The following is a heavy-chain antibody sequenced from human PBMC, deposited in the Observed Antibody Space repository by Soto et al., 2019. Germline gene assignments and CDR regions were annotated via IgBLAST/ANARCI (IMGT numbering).Heavy chain of an antibody. Sequence: SETLSLTCAVYGGSFSGYYWSWIRQPPGKGLEWIGEINHSGSTNYNPSLKSRVTISVDTSKNQFSLKLSSVTAADTAVYYCARGKTARRYYYYYYMDVWGKGTTVTVSS. CDR3: ARGKTARRYYYYYYMDV. CDR1: GGSFSGYY. J-gene: IGHJ6*03. CDR2: INHSGST. D-gene: IGHD6-6*01. V-gene: IGHV4-34*01.